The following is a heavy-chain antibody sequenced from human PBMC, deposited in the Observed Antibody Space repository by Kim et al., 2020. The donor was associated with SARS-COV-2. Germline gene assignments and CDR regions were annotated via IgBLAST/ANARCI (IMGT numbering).Heavy chain of an antibody. J-gene: IGHJ4*01. D-gene: IGHD1-26*01. CDR1: GFTLSSYS. V-gene: IGHV3-48*02. CDR2: ISRSGRDI. CDR3: ASDPLGWELLGFVY. Sequence: GGSLRLSCAASGFTLSSYSMNWVRQSPGKGLEWVSYISRSGRDIYYADSVKGRFTISRDNAKNSVYLQMNSLRDEDTAVYYCASDPLGWELLGFVYWG.